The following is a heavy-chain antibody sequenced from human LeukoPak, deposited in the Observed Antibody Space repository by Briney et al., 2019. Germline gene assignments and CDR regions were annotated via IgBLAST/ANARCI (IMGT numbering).Heavy chain of an antibody. CDR3: AKPQGITMAPFDY. V-gene: IGHV3-23*01. Sequence: GGSLRLSCAASGFTFSSYGMSWVRQAPGKGLEWVSAISTGGGSTYYADSVKGRFTISRDNSKNTLYLQMNSLRAEDTAVYYCAKPQGITMAPFDYWGQGTLVTVSS. CDR2: ISTGGGST. CDR1: GFTFSSYG. J-gene: IGHJ4*02. D-gene: IGHD3-10*01.